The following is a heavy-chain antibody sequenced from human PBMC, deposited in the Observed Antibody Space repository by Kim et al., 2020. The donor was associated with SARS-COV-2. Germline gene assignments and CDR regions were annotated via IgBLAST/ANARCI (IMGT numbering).Heavy chain of an antibody. CDR3: ARIEGDV. CDR2: IYHSGST. J-gene: IGHJ6*02. Sequence: SETLSLTCTVSGYSISSGYYWGWIRQPPGKGLEWIGSIYHSGSTYYNPSLKSRVTISVDTSKNQFSLKLSSVTAADTAVYYCARIEGDVWGQGTTVTVSS. V-gene: IGHV4-38-2*02. CDR1: GYSISSGYY.